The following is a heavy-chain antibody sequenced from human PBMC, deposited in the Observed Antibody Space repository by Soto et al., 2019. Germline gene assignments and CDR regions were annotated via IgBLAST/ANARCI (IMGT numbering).Heavy chain of an antibody. D-gene: IGHD3-3*01. CDR1: GFTFSDYY. V-gene: IGHV3-11*04. J-gene: IGHJ4*02. CDR3: AREPYYDFWSGYPTIFDS. CDR2: ISSSGSTI. Sequence: GGSLRLSCAASGFTFSDYYMSWIRQAPGKGLEWVSYISSSGSTIYYADSVKGRFTISRDNAKNSLYLQMNSLRAEDTAVYYCAREPYYDFWSGYPTIFDSWGQGTLVTVSS.